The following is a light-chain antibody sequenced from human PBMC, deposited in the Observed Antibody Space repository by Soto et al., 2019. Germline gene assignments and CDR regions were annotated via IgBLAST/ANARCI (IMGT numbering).Light chain of an antibody. J-gene: IGLJ2*01. CDR3: GADHGSGTNFVVV. CDR2: VGTGGIVG. Sequence: QLVLTQPPSASASLGASVTLTCTLSSGYSNYKVDWYQQRPGKGPRFVMRVGTGGIVGSKGDGIPDRFSVLGSGLNRYLTIKNIHEEDESDYHCGADHGSGTNFVVVFGVGTKLTVL. V-gene: IGLV9-49*01. CDR1: SGYSNYK.